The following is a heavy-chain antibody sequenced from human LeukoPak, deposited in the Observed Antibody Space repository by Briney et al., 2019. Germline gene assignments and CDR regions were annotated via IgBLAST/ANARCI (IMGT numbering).Heavy chain of an antibody. D-gene: IGHD3-10*01. J-gene: IGHJ4*02. CDR2: ISSSSSYI. V-gene: IGHV3-21*01. CDR3: ARDHTMVRGVQPPFDY. CDR1: GFTFSSYS. Sequence: GGSLRLSCAASGFTFSSYSMNWVRQAPGKGLEWVSSISSSSSYIYYADSVKGQFTISRDNAKNSLYLQMNSLRAEDTAVYYCARDHTMVRGVQPPFDYWGQGTLVTVSS.